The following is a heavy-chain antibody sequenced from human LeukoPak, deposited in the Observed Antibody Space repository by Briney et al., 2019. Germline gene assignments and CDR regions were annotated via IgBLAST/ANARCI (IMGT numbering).Heavy chain of an antibody. CDR3: AALRASGAYCGGDCYLRGDDY. Sequence: SETLSLTCAVSGYSISSGYYWGWIRQPPGKGLEWIGSIYHSGSTYYNPSLKSRVTISVDTSKNQFSLKLSSVTAADTAVYYCAALRASGAYCGGDCYLRGDDYWGQGTLVTVSS. J-gene: IGHJ4*02. D-gene: IGHD2-21*01. CDR2: IYHSGST. V-gene: IGHV4-38-2*01. CDR1: GYSISSGYY.